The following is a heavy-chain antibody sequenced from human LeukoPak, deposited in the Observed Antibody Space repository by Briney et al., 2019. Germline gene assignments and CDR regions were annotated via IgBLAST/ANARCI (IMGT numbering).Heavy chain of an antibody. D-gene: IGHD4-17*01. CDR3: ARGYGDYYYYYMDV. V-gene: IGHV4-59*01. CDR2: IYYSGSA. J-gene: IGHJ6*03. Sequence: SETLSLTCTVSGGSISSYYWSWIRQPPGKGLEWIGYIYYSGSANYNPSLKSRVTISVDTSKNQFSLKLSSVTAADTAVYYCARGYGDYYYYYMDVWGKGTTVTVSS. CDR1: GGSISSYY.